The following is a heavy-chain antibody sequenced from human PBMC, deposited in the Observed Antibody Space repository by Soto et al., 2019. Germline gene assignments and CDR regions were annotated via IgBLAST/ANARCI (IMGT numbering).Heavy chain of an antibody. D-gene: IGHD3-10*01. CDR3: ARVSPSSWFRVPEFDY. CDR2: MNPHSGNT. V-gene: IGHV1-8*01. J-gene: IGHJ4*02. Sequence: QVQLVQSGAEVKKPGASVKVSCKASGYTFTSNDINWVRQAAGQGLEWMGWMNPHSGNTGYAQKFHGRVTMTRNTSISTAYMELNSLRSEDTAVYYCARVSPSSWFRVPEFDYWGQGTLVTVSS. CDR1: GYTFTSND.